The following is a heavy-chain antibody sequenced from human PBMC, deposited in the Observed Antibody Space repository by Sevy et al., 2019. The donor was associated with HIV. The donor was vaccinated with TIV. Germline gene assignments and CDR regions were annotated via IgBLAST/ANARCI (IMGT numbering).Heavy chain of an antibody. D-gene: IGHD2-8*01. V-gene: IGHV3-23*01. CDR3: AREGCTRPHDY. CDR2: LSFGCGEI. CDR1: GFTFSRYS. J-gene: IGHJ4*02. Sequence: GGPLGLSCAASGFTFSRYSMGWVRQPPGKGLEWVSTLSFGCGEINYADSVKGRCTISRDNSKSSVYLQMNNLRPEDTAVYYCAREGCTRPHDYWGQGTLVTVSS.